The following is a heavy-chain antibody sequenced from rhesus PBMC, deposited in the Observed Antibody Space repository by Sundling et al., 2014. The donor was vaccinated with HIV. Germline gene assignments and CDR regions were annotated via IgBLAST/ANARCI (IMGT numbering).Heavy chain of an antibody. CDR2: ISGSGGST. D-gene: IGHD6-25*01. CDR1: RGSFSSNY. V-gene: IGHV4-173*01. Sequence: QVQLQESGPGLVKSSETLSLTCAVSRGSFSSNYWTWIRQPPGKGLEWIGRISGSGGSTDYNPSLKSRVRISTDTSKTQFSLKLSSVTAADTALYYCASQGLTITAADHFDSWGQGVLVTVSS. J-gene: IGHJ4*01. CDR3: ASQGLTITAADHFDS.